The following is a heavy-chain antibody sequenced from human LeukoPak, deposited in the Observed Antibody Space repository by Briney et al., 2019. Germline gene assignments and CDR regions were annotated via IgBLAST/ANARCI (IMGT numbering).Heavy chain of an antibody. CDR2: ISGSGGST. CDR1: GFTFSRYA. CDR3: AKDRTGYYDSSGYLNWFDP. V-gene: IGHV3-23*01. J-gene: IGHJ5*02. D-gene: IGHD3-22*01. Sequence: GGSLRLSCAASGFTFSRYAMSWLRQAPGKGLEWVSGISGSGGSTYYADSVKGRFTISRDNSENTLYLQMNSLRAEDTAVYYCAKDRTGYYDSSGYLNWFDPWGQGTLVTVSS.